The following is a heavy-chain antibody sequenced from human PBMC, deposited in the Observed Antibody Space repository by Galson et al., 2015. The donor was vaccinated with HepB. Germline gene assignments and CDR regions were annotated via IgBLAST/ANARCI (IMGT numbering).Heavy chain of an antibody. CDR2: ISYDGSEK. D-gene: IGHD3-22*01. J-gene: IGHJ6*02. CDR3: ARGMIVVVTTSGYYGMDV. CDR1: GFNFSSYG. Sequence: SLRLSCAASGFNFSSYGIHWVRQAPGKGLEWVAVISYDGSEKYYADSVKGRFTIPRDNSKNTLYLQMNSLRAEDTAVYYCARGMIVVVTTSGYYGMDVWGQGTTVTVSS. V-gene: IGHV3-30*03.